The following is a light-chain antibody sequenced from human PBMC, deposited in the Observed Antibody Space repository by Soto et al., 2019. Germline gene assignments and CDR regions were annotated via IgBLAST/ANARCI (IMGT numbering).Light chain of an antibody. J-gene: IGLJ1*01. CDR3: CSYAGSDTYV. Sequence: QSVLTQPRSVSGSPGQSVTISCTGTSSDVGGYNYVTWYQQHPGNAPKLMIYDVNKRPSGVPHRFSGSKSGNTASLTISGLQAEDEADYYCCSYAGSDTYVFGDGTKLTVL. V-gene: IGLV2-11*01. CDR1: SSDVGGYNY. CDR2: DVN.